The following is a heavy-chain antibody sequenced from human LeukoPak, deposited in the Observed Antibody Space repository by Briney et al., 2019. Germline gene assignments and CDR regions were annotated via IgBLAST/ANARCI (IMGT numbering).Heavy chain of an antibody. CDR3: AAVGWEYSSSPLPIDV. CDR2: IVVGSGNT. Sequence: SVKVSCKASGFTFPSSGVQWVRQARGQRLEWIGWIVVGSGNTNYAQKFQERVTITRDMSTTTAYMELSSLRSEDTAVYYCAAVGWEYSSSPLPIDVWGQGTTVTVSS. CDR1: GFTFPSSG. J-gene: IGHJ6*02. V-gene: IGHV1-58*01. D-gene: IGHD6-6*01.